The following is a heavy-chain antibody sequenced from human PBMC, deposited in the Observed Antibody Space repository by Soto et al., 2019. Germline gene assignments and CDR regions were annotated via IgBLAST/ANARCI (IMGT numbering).Heavy chain of an antibody. J-gene: IGHJ6*03. CDR3: AKYRLEWLLGGYYYYYYMDV. Sequence: GGSLRLSCAASGFTFSSYAMSWVRQAPGKGLEWVSAISGSGGSTYYADSMKGRFTISRGNSKNTLYLQMNSLRAEDTAVYYCAKYRLEWLLGGYYYYYYMDVWGKGTTVTVSS. CDR2: ISGSGGST. CDR1: GFTFSSYA. D-gene: IGHD3-3*01. V-gene: IGHV3-23*01.